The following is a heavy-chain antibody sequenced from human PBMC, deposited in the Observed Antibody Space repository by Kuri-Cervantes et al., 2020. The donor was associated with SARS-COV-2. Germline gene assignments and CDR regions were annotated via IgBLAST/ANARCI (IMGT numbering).Heavy chain of an antibody. J-gene: IGHJ4*02. CDR3: ARDAGRD. CDR2: INPDGSYT. V-gene: IGHV3-74*01. CDR1: GFTFSSYD. D-gene: IGHD1-14*01. Sequence: GGSLRLSCAASGFTFSSYDMHWVRQATGKGLEWVSRINPDGSYTNNADSVKGRFTLSRDNAKNMLFLQMNSLRAEDTAVYYCARDAGRDWGQGTLVTVSS.